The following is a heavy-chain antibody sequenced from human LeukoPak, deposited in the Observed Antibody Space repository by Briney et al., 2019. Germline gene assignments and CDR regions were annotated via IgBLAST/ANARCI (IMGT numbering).Heavy chain of an antibody. CDR3: ARERIITMIAVVMSGMDV. V-gene: IGHV1-46*01. CDR2: INPSGGST. CDR1: GYTFTSYY. J-gene: IGHJ6*02. Sequence: GASVKVSCKASGYTFTSYYMHWVRQAPGQGLEWMGIINPSGGSTSYAQKFQGRVTMTRDTSTSTVYMELSSLRSEDTAVYYCARERIITMIAVVMSGMDVWGQGTTVTVSS. D-gene: IGHD3-22*01.